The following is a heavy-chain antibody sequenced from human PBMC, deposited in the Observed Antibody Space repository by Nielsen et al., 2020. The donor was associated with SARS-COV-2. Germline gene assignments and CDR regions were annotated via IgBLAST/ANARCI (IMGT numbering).Heavy chain of an antibody. D-gene: IGHD2-2*02. CDR2: IYPGDSET. Sequence: GGSLRLSCKASGYTFTSHLIGWVRQMPGKGLEWMGNIYPGDSETRYNPSFQGQVTIAADKSISTAYLQWSSLKASDTAMYYCASPYCSSTSCYTGFDYWGQGTLVTVSS. J-gene: IGHJ4*02. CDR1: GYTFTSHL. CDR3: ASPYCSSTSCYTGFDY. V-gene: IGHV5-51*01.